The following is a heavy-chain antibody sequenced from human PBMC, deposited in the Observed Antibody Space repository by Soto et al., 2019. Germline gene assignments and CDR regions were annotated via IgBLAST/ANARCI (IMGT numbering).Heavy chain of an antibody. Sequence: EVQLLESGGGLVQPGGSLRLSCAASGFTFSSYAMSWVRQAPGKGLEWVSAISGSGGSTYYANSVKGRFTISRDNSKNTLYLQMNSLRAADTAVYYCAKPLPMTTVTLGYWGQGTLVTVSS. CDR1: GFTFSSYA. CDR2: ISGSGGST. J-gene: IGHJ4*02. CDR3: AKPLPMTTVTLGY. D-gene: IGHD4-17*01. V-gene: IGHV3-23*01.